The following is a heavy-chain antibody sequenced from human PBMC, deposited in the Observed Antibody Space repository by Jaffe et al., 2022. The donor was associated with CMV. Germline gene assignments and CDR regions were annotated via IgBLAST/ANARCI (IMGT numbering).Heavy chain of an antibody. CDR1: GFTFSSYG. Sequence: QVQLVESGGGVVQPGRSLRLSCAASGFTFSSYGMHWVRQAPGKGLEWVAVISYDGSNKYYADSVKGRFTISRDNSKNTLYLQMNSLRAEDTAVYYCAKGEPSYGPLGYWGQGTLVTVSS. J-gene: IGHJ4*02. V-gene: IGHV3-30*18. CDR2: ISYDGSNK. CDR3: AKGEPSYGPLGY. D-gene: IGHD1-26*01.